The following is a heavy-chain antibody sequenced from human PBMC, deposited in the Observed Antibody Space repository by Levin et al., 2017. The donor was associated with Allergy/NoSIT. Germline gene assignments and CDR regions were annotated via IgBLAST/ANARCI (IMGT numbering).Heavy chain of an antibody. D-gene: IGHD1-14*01. CDR3: ATGLFRFDY. V-gene: IGHV4-34*01. J-gene: IGHJ4*02. Sequence: PSETLSLTCAVYGGSFSGYYWSWIRQPPGKGLEWIGEINHSGSTNYNPSLKSRVTISVDTSKNQFSLKLSSVTAADTAVYYCATGLFRFDYWGQGTLVTVSS. CDR1: GGSFSGYY. CDR2: INHSGST.